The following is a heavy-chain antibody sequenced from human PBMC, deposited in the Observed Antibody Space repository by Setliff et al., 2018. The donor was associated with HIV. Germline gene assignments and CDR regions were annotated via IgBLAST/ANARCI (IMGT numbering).Heavy chain of an antibody. CDR3: ARGRYRSRWYASDHYYIDV. Sequence: SETLSLTCTVSGGSISSSSYYWGWIRQPPGKGLQWIGSIYYRGSTYYNPFLKSRVTISVDTSKNQFSLKLRSVTAADTALYYCARGRYRSRWYASDHYYIDVWGKGTTVTVSS. J-gene: IGHJ6*03. CDR2: IYYRGST. V-gene: IGHV4-39*01. CDR1: GGSISSSSYY. D-gene: IGHD6-13*01.